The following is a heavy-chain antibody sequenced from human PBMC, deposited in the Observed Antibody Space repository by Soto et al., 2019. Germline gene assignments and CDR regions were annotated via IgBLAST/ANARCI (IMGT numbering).Heavy chain of an antibody. CDR2: IIPILGIA. CDR3: ARVYYGDYVRDAFDI. J-gene: IGHJ3*02. D-gene: IGHD4-17*01. Sequence: ASVKVSCKASGGTFSSYTISWVRQAPGQGLEWMGRIIPILGIANYAQKFQGRVTITADKSTSTAYMERSSLRSEDTAVYYCARVYYGDYVRDAFDIWGQGTMVTVSS. CDR1: GGTFSSYT. V-gene: IGHV1-69*02.